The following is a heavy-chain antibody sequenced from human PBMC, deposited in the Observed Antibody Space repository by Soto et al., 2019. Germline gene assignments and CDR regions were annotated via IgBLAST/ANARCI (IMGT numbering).Heavy chain of an antibody. Sequence: QVQLVQSGAEVKKPGFSVKVSCKASGGTFSSYTITWVRQAPGQGLEWLGRIIPIFGVTNYAQKFQDRVTITADRSTTTAYMELSRLRSEDTAVYYCVRDWESTTQTWGFGDSWGQGTLVTVSS. V-gene: IGHV1-69*08. CDR3: VRDWESTTQTWGFGDS. J-gene: IGHJ4*02. CDR1: GGTFSSYT. D-gene: IGHD1-1*01. CDR2: IIPIFGVT.